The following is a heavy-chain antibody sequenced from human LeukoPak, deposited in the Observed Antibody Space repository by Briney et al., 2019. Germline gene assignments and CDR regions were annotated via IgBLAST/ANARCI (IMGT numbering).Heavy chain of an antibody. D-gene: IGHD4-17*01. CDR1: GGSISYYY. J-gene: IGHJ6*02. CDR2: TYYSGTT. CDR3: AREDPQTTVPEGMDV. Sequence: SETLSLTCTVSGGSISYYYWSWLRQSPGKGLEWIGYTYYSGTTNYNPSLKSRVTIPVDTSKNQFSLQLRSVTAADTAVYYCAREDPQTTVPEGMDVWGQGTTVTVSS. V-gene: IGHV4-59*01.